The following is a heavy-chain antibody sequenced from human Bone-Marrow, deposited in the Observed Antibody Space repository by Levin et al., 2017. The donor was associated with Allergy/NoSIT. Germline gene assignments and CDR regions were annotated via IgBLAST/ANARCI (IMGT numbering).Heavy chain of an antibody. CDR3: AKVAASWQDHDAFDI. V-gene: IGHV3-30*18. CDR2: ISYDGSNE. J-gene: IGHJ3*02. CDR1: GFTFSNYA. D-gene: IGHD2-2*01. Sequence: QTGGSLRLSCAASGFTFSNYAMHWVRQAPGKGLEWVAVISYDGSNEYYADSVKGRFTTSRDDSKNTLYLQMNGLRPEDTAVYYCAKVAASWQDHDAFDIWGQGTMVAVSS.